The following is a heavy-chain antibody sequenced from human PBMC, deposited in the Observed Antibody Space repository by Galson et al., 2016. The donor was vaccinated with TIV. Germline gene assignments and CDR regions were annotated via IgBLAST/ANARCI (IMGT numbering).Heavy chain of an antibody. Sequence: SVKVSCKASGYTLTIYAMHWVRQAPGQRPEWMGWINAGNGKTKYSQKFQGRLTITRDTSASTAYMELSSLRSDDTAVYYCARPPYCGGDCYKYDYWGQGTLVTVSS. CDR1: GYTLTIYA. CDR3: ARPPYCGGDCYKYDY. J-gene: IGHJ4*02. V-gene: IGHV1-3*01. CDR2: INAGNGKT. D-gene: IGHD2-21*01.